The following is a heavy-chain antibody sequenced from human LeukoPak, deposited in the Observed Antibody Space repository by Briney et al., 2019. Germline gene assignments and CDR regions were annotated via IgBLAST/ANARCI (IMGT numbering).Heavy chain of an antibody. CDR1: GFTFSSYS. V-gene: IGHV3-21*01. Sequence: PGGSLRLSCAASGFTFSSYSMNWVRQAPGKGLEWVSSISSSSSYIYYADSVKGRFTISRDNAKNSLYLQMNSLRAEGTAVYYCARDGHTYYYDSSGYYPLDYWGQGTLVTVSS. D-gene: IGHD3-22*01. J-gene: IGHJ4*02. CDR3: ARDGHTYYYDSSGYYPLDY. CDR2: ISSSSSYI.